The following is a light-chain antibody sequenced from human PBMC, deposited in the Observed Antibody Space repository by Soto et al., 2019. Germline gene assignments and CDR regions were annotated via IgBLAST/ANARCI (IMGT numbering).Light chain of an antibody. V-gene: IGKV1-39*01. CDR2: AAS. CDR1: QRISND. J-gene: IGKJ1*01. Sequence: DIQMTQSPSSLSASVGDRVAITCRASQRISNDLNWYQQKPGKAPKLLIYAASTLQSGVPSRFSGSGSGTAFTLTISSLQPEDFATYYCQQSYSTPRTFGQGTKVEIK. CDR3: QQSYSTPRT.